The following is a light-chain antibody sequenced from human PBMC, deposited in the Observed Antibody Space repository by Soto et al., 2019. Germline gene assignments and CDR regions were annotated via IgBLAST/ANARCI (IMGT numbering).Light chain of an antibody. CDR1: QSVSSSY. Sequence: DIALTPAPGTLSLSLGERPTLSCSASQSVSSSYLAWYQQKPGQAPRLLIYGASSRATGIPDRFSGSGSGTDFTLTISRLEPEDFAVYYCQQYGSSPWTFGQGTKVDIK. V-gene: IGKV3-20*01. J-gene: IGKJ1*01. CDR3: QQYGSSPWT. CDR2: GAS.